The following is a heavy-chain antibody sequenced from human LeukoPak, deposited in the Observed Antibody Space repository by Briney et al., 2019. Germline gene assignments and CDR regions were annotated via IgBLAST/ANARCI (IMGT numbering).Heavy chain of an antibody. D-gene: IGHD6-13*01. J-gene: IGHJ4*02. Sequence: PSETLSLTCTVSGGSISSSSYYWGWIRQPPGKGLEWIGSIYYSGSTYYNPSLKSRVTISVDTSKNQFSLKLSSVTAADTAVYYCARSTFSSNWNLWGQGTLVTVSS. CDR3: ARSTFSSNWNL. V-gene: IGHV4-39*01. CDR2: IYYSGST. CDR1: GGSISSSSYY.